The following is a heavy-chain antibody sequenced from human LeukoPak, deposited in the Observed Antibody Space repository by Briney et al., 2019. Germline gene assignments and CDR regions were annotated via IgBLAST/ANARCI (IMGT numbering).Heavy chain of an antibody. CDR3: ARMVGATPPFDY. V-gene: IGHV1-18*01. D-gene: IGHD1-26*01. CDR2: ISAYNGNT. Sequence: ASVKVSCKASGYTFTSYDINWVRQATGQGLEWMGWISAYNGNTNYAQKLQGRVTMTTDTSTSTAYMELRSLRSDDTAVYYCARMVGATPPFDYWGQGTLVTVSS. CDR1: GYTFTSYD. J-gene: IGHJ4*02.